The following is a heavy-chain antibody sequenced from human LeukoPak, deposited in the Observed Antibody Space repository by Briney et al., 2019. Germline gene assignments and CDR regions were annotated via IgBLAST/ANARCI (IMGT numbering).Heavy chain of an antibody. Sequence: TSETLSLTCTVSGGSISSYYWSWIRQPPGKGLEWIGYIYYSGSTNYNPSLKSGVTISVDTSKNQFSLKLSSVTAADTAVYYCARAKKGRTGAIVQHWGQGTLVTVSS. CDR2: IYYSGST. V-gene: IGHV4-59*01. J-gene: IGHJ1*01. CDR3: ARAKKGRTGAIVQH. CDR1: GGSISSYY. D-gene: IGHD1/OR15-1a*01.